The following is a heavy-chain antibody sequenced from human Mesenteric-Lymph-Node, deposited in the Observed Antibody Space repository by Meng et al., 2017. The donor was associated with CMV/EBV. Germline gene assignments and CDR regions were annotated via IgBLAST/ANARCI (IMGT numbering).Heavy chain of an antibody. CDR2: ILNKDGRYKT. Sequence: GESLKISCAASGFTFSNHFMDWVRQTPGKGLEWVARILNKDGRYKTEYAASVKGRFTISRDDLKNSLYLQINSLKTEDTAVYYCAGAGPSIRRVVPVVMIHPYNWGQGTLVTVSS. CDR1: GFTFSNHF. V-gene: IGHV3-72*01. D-gene: IGHD2-2*01. CDR3: AGAGPSIRRVVPVVMIHPYN. J-gene: IGHJ4*02.